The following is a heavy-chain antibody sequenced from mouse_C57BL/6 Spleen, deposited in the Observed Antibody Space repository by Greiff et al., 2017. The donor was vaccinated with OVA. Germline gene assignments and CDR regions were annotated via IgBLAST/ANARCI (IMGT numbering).Heavy chain of an antibody. Sequence: EVKLMESGPGLVKPSQSLSLTCSVTGYSITSGYYWNWIRQFPGNRLEWMGYISYDGSNNYNPSLKNRISITRDTSKNQFFLKLNSVTTEDTDTYYCASTGAWFAYWGQGTLVTVSA. CDR2: ISYDGSN. V-gene: IGHV3-6*01. CDR1: GYSITSGYY. J-gene: IGHJ3*01. CDR3: ASTGAWFAY.